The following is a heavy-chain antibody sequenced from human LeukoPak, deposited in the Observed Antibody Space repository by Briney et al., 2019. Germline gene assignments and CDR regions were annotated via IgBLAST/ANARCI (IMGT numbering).Heavy chain of an antibody. V-gene: IGHV3-74*01. J-gene: IGHJ3*02. Sequence: GGSLRLSCAASGFTLSSYWMHWVRQAPGKGLVWVSRINSDGSSTTYADSVKGRFTISRDNAKNTLYLQMNSLRAEDTAVYYCARDRLTNDAFDIWGQGTMVTVSS. CDR3: ARDRLTNDAFDI. CDR1: GFTLSSYW. CDR2: INSDGSST. D-gene: IGHD2-8*01.